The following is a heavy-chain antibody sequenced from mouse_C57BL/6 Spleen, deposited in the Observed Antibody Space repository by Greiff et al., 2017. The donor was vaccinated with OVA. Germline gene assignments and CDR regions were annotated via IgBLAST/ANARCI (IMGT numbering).Heavy chain of an antibody. Sequence: VKLMESGAELVRPGASVKLSCTASGYTFTDYYINWVKQRPGQGLEWIARIYPGSGNTYYNEKFKGKATLTAEKSSITAYMQLSSLTSEDSAVYVSAINYDYDVWFAYWGQGTLLTVSA. CDR3: AINYDYDVWFAY. J-gene: IGHJ3*01. CDR2: IYPGSGNT. CDR1: GYTFTDYY. V-gene: IGHV1-76*01. D-gene: IGHD2-4*01.